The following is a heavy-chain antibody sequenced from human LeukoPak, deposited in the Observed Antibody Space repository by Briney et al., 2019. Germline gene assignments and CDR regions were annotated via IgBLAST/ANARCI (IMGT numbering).Heavy chain of an antibody. V-gene: IGHV1-2*02. CDR3: AREVSYYYDSSGYVFPY. J-gene: IGHJ4*02. D-gene: IGHD3-22*01. CDR1: GYTFTGYY. CDR2: INPNSGGT. Sequence: ASVKVSCKASGYTFTGYYMHWVRQAPGQGLEWMGWINPNSGGTNYAQKFQGRVTMTRDTSISTAYMELSRLRSDDTAVYYCAREVSYYYDSSGYVFPYWGQGTLVTVSS.